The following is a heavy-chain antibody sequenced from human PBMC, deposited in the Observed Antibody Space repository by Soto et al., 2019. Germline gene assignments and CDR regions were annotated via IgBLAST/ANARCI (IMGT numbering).Heavy chain of an antibody. CDR1: CGSISSDNW. V-gene: IGHV4-4*02. CDR3: ARRGGSSSGYYYYAMDV. Sequence: SETLSLTCAVSCGSISSDNWWSWVRQPPGKGLEWIGYIYSNGDTYYNPSLKSRVTISVDTSKNQFSLNLTSVTAADTAVYYCARRGGSSSGYYYYAMDVWGQGTTVTVSS. D-gene: IGHD6-6*01. J-gene: IGHJ6*02. CDR2: IYSNGDT.